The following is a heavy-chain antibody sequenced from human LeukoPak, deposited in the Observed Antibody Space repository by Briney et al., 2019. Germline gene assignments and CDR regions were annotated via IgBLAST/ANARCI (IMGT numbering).Heavy chain of an antibody. CDR2: ISYDGRSK. J-gene: IGHJ4*02. D-gene: IGHD2-15*01. CDR1: GFTFSSYG. V-gene: IGHV3-30*18. CDR3: AKETCGGGSCSDDYFDY. Sequence: PGGSLRLSCAASGFTFSSYGMHWVRQAPGKGLEWVAVISYDGRSKYYGDSVKGRFTISRDNSKNTLYLQMNSLRPEDTAVYYCAKETCGGGSCSDDYFDYWGQGTLVTVSS.